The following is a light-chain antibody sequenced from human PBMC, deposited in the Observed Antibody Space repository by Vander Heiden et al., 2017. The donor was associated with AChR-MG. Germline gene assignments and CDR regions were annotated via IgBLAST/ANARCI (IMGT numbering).Light chain of an antibody. CDR1: ALPKQY. CDR2: KDN. CDR3: QSADSSGTWV. J-gene: IGLJ3*02. Sequence: SYELPQPPSVSVSPGQTARITCSGDALPKQYAYWYQQKPGQAPVLVIYKDNERPSGIPERFSGSSSGTTVTLTISGVQAEDEADYYCQSADSSGTWVFGGGTKLTVL. V-gene: IGLV3-25*03.